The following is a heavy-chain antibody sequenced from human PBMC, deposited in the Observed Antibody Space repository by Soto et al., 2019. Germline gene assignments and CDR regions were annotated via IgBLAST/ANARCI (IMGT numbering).Heavy chain of an antibody. CDR2: ISGSGNSP. CDR1: GFTFSSYA. CDR3: AKEYYFDTSGYFPFDY. D-gene: IGHD3-22*01. J-gene: IGHJ4*02. Sequence: GGSLRLSCAASGFTFSSYAMSWVRQAPGKGLEWVSAISGSGNSPYYADSVKGRFTISRDNSRNTLYLQMSSLRAEDAAVYYCAKEYYFDTSGYFPFDYWGQGTLVTVSS. V-gene: IGHV3-23*01.